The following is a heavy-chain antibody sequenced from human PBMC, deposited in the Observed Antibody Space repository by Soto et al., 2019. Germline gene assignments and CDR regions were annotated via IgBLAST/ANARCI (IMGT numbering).Heavy chain of an antibody. D-gene: IGHD1-1*01. CDR2: IYYSGSI. CDR1: GGSISSSSYY. V-gene: IGHV4-39*01. J-gene: IGHJ5*02. Sequence: QLQLQESGPGLVKPSETLSLTCTVSGGSISSSSYYWGWIRQPPGKGLEWIGSIYYSGSIYYNPFLMSRVTISVDTSKTQCYLKLSCVTDADTAVYYCARGGRRYIVSQFDPWGQGTLVTVSS. CDR3: ARGGRRYIVSQFDP.